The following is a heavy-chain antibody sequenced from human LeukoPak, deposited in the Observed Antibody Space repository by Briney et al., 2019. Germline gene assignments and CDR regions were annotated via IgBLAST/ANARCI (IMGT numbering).Heavy chain of an antibody. CDR2: ISSSSTI. CDR3: AKDFLVVVPAAIPDY. J-gene: IGHJ4*02. CDR1: GFTFSSYS. V-gene: IGHV3-48*01. D-gene: IGHD2-2*01. Sequence: GGSLRLSCAASGFTFSSYSMNWVRQAPGKGLEWVSYISSSSTIYYADSVKGRFTISRDNSKNTLYLQMNSLRAEDTAVYYCAKDFLVVVPAAIPDYWGQGALVTVSS.